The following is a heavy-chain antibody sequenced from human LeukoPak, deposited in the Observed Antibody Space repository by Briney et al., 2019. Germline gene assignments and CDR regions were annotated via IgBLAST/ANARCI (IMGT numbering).Heavy chain of an antibody. CDR1: GFTFSSYS. J-gene: IGHJ4*02. V-gene: IGHV3-21*01. CDR3: ATRGGYYFDY. CDR2: ISISTSYL. D-gene: IGHD3-16*01. Sequence: GGSLRLSCAASGFTFSSYSMNWVRQAPGKGLEWVSSISISTSYLYYADSVKGRFTISRDNAKNSLYLQMNSLRAEDTAVYYCATRGGYYFDYWGQGTLVTVSS.